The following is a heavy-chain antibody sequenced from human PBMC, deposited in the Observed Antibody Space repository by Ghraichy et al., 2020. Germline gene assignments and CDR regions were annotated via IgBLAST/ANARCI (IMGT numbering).Heavy chain of an antibody. Sequence: LSLTCAASGFTFSSYEMNWVRQAPGKGLEWVSYISSSGSTIYYADSVKGRFTISRDNAKNSLYLQMNSLRAEDTAVYYCARVGGRSGVVIMRKNDAFDIWGQGTMVTVSS. D-gene: IGHD3-3*01. CDR3: ARVGGRSGVVIMRKNDAFDI. J-gene: IGHJ3*02. CDR1: GFTFSSYE. CDR2: ISSSGSTI. V-gene: IGHV3-48*03.